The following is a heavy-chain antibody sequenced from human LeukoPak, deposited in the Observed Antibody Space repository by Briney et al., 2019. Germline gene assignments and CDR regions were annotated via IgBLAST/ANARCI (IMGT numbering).Heavy chain of an antibody. CDR3: ARDPSSGWYLKGWFDP. V-gene: IGHV4-34*01. Sequence: SETLSLTCAVYGGSFSGYYWSRIRQPPGKGLEWIGEINHSGSTNYNPSLKSRVTISVDTSKNQFSLKLSSVTAADTAVYYCARDPSSGWYLKGWFDPWGQGTLVTVSS. CDR1: GGSFSGYY. CDR2: INHSGST. J-gene: IGHJ5*02. D-gene: IGHD6-19*01.